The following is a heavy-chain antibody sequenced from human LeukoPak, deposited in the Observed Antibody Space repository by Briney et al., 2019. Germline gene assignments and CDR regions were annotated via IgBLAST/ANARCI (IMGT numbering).Heavy chain of an antibody. D-gene: IGHD5-18*01. CDR3: AKETVMAPFPFDY. Sequence: PGGSLRLSCAASGFTFSSYAMSWVRQVPGKGLEWVSTISGSGGSTYYADSVRGRFTSSRDNSKNTLYLQMNSLRVEDTAVYCCAKETVMAPFPFDYWGQGTLVTVSS. V-gene: IGHV3-23*01. J-gene: IGHJ4*02. CDR2: ISGSGGST. CDR1: GFTFSSYA.